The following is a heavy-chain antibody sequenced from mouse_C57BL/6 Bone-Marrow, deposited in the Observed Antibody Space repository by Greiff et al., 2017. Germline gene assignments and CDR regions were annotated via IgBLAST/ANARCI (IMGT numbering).Heavy chain of an antibody. D-gene: IGHD3-2*01. CDR3: ARLTGYYFDY. CDR1: GYTFTSYW. CDR2: IHPNSGST. V-gene: IGHV1-64*01. J-gene: IGHJ2*01. Sequence: QVQLKQPGAELVKPGASVKLSCKASGYTFTSYWMHWVKQRPGQGLEWIGMIHPNSGSTNYNEKFKSKATLTVDKSSSTAYMQLSSLTSEDSAVYYCARLTGYYFDYWGQGTTLTVSS.